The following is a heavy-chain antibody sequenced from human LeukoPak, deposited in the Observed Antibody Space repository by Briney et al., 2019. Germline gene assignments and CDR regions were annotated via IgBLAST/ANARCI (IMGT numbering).Heavy chain of an antibody. Sequence: SETLSLTCTVSGGSISSYYWSWIRQPAGKGLEWIGRTYTSGSTNYNPSLKSRVTMSVDTSKNQFSLKLSSVTAADTAVYYCASSYYDFWSGLSAGSFFDIWGQGTMVTVSS. J-gene: IGHJ3*02. CDR3: ASSYYDFWSGLSAGSFFDI. V-gene: IGHV4-4*07. CDR2: TYTSGST. CDR1: GGSISSYY. D-gene: IGHD3-3*01.